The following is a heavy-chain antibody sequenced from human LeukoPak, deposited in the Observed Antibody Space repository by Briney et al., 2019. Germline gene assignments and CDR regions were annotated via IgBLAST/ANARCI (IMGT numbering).Heavy chain of an antibody. Sequence: RGSLRLSCAASGFAVSNIYMNWVRQAPGKGLEWVSVIFGGDSTYYADSVKGRFTISRDNSKNTVYLQMNSLRADDTAVYHCARGLGTYTTSWYHFYGMDFWGLGTTVTVS. CDR3: ARGLGTYTTSWYHFYGMDF. V-gene: IGHV3-66*01. CDR1: GFAVSNIY. CDR2: IFGGDST. J-gene: IGHJ6*02. D-gene: IGHD3-16*01.